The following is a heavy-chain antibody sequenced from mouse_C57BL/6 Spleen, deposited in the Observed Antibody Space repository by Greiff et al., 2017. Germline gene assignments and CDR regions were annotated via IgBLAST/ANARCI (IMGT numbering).Heavy chain of an antibody. V-gene: IGHV1-54*01. CDR1: GYAFTNYL. J-gene: IGHJ4*01. D-gene: IGHD1-1*01. CDR3: ARGGYGSSYVDYYAMDY. Sequence: QVQLQQSGAELVRPGTSVMVSCKASGYAFTNYLIEWVKQRPGQGLEWIGVINPGSGGTNYKEKFKGKATLPADKSSSIAYMQLSSLTSEDSAVYFCARGGYGSSYVDYYAMDYWGQGTSVTVSS. CDR2: INPGSGGT.